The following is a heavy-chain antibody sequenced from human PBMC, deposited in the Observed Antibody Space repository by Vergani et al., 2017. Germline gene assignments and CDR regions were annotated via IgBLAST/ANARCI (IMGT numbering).Heavy chain of an antibody. Sequence: QVQLQESGPGLVKPSGTLSLTCAVSGGSISSSNWWSWVRQPPGKGLEWIGEIYHSGSTNYNPSLKSRVTISVDKSKNQFSLKLSSVTAADTAVYYCASIPGYSSGWDGEGLFDYWGQGTLVTVSS. CDR3: ASIPGYSSGWDGEGLFDY. CDR2: IYHSGST. CDR1: GGSISSSNW. D-gene: IGHD6-19*01. J-gene: IGHJ4*02. V-gene: IGHV4-4*02.